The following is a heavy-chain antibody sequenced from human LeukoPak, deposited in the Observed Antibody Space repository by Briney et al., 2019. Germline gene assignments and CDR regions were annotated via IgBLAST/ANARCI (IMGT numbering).Heavy chain of an antibody. CDR3: AREGAWNYRASDY. Sequence: SETLSLTCTVSGGSISISNYYWGWIRQPPGKGLEWIGSMSYSGRTYYNPSLKTRVTVSLDTSKNQFSLKLSSVTAADTAVYYCAREGAWNYRASDYWGQGTLVTVSS. D-gene: IGHD1-7*01. J-gene: IGHJ4*02. V-gene: IGHV4-39*07. CDR1: GGSISISNYY. CDR2: MSYSGRT.